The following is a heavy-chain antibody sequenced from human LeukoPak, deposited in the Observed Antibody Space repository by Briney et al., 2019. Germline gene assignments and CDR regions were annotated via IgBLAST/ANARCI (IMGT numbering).Heavy chain of an antibody. J-gene: IGHJ4*02. CDR1: GFTVSNNY. D-gene: IGHD3-10*01. CDR3: ARLTSGANSDY. Sequence: GGSLRLSCAASGFTVSNNYLSWVRQAPGKGLEWVSVIYSGGSTYYADSVKGRFTISRDNSKNTVFLQMNSLRAEDTAVYYCARLTSGANSDYWGQGNPGHRVL. V-gene: IGHV3-53*01. CDR2: IYSGGST.